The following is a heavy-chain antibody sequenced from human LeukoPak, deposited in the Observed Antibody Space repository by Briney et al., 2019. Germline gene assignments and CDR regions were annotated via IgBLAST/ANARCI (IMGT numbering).Heavy chain of an antibody. Sequence: ASVKVSCKASGYTFTGYYMHWVRQAPGQGLEWMGWINPNSGGTNYAQKFQGRVTMTRDTSISTAYMELSRLRSDDTAVYYCARPLSLWFGELFFDPWGQGTLVTVSS. CDR1: GYTFTGYY. V-gene: IGHV1-2*02. D-gene: IGHD3-10*01. CDR3: ARPLSLWFGELFFDP. J-gene: IGHJ5*02. CDR2: INPNSGGT.